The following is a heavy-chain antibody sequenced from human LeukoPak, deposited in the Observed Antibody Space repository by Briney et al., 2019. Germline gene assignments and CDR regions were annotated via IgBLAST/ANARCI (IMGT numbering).Heavy chain of an antibody. V-gene: IGHV1-18*01. J-gene: IGHJ4*02. CDR2: ISAYNGNT. D-gene: IGHD6-19*01. Sequence: ASVKVSYKDSVYTFTRYWIILLRPAPGQGREWMGWISAYNGNTNYAQKLQGRVTMTTDTSTSTAYMELRSLRSDDTAVYYCAKDRIIAVAGYFDYWGQGTLVTVSS. CDR3: AKDRIIAVAGYFDY. CDR1: VYTFTRYW.